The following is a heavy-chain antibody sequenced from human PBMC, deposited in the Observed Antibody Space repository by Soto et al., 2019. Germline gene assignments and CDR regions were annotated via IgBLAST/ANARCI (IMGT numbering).Heavy chain of an antibody. CDR1: GYTFTNYW. CDR2: IYPSDSDI. CDR3: ARQYEY. J-gene: IGHJ4*02. Sequence: ESLKISCKGFGYTFTNYWIGWVRQMPGKGLEWMGLIYPSDSDIRYSPSFQGQVTISADKSISTAYLQWNSLKASDTAMYYCARQYEYWGQGNTVTVYS. V-gene: IGHV5-51*01.